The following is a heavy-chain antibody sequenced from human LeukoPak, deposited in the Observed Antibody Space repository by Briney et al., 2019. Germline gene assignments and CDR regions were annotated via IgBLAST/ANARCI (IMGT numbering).Heavy chain of an antibody. CDR1: RYTFTDYY. CDR3: ARDRTSSWEIVPGY. J-gene: IGHJ4*02. CDR2: INPNSGGT. Sequence: GASVKVSCKASRYTFTDYYMHWVRQAPGQGLEWMGWINPNSGGTNYTQKFQGRVTMTRDTSISTAYMDLSRLRSDDTAVYYCARDRTSSWEIVPGYWGQGTLVTVSS. D-gene: IGHD6-13*01. V-gene: IGHV1-2*02.